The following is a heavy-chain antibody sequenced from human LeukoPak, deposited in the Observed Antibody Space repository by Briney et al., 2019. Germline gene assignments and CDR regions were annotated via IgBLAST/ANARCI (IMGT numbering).Heavy chain of an antibody. V-gene: IGHV1-18*01. D-gene: IGHD1-26*01. CDR2: ISAYNGNT. Sequence: ASVKVSCKASGYTFTSYGISWVRQAPGQGLEWMGWISAYNGNTNYAQKLQGRVTMTTDTSTSTAYMELRSLRSEDTAVYYCARAPSGSYYYYYYMDVWGKGTTVTVSS. J-gene: IGHJ6*03. CDR1: GYTFTSYG. CDR3: ARAPSGSYYYYYYMDV.